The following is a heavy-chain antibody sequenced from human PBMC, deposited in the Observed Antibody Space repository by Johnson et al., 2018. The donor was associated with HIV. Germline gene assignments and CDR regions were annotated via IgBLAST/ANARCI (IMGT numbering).Heavy chain of an antibody. CDR2: ISYDGSNK. Sequence: QMLLVESGGGVVQPGRSPRLSCAASGFTFSSYAMHWVRQAPGKGLEWVAVISYDGSNKYYADSVKGRFTISRDNSKNTLYLQMNSLKTEDTAVYYCTTHYVLGGLIAFDIWGQGTMVTVSS. D-gene: IGHD3-10*02. CDR1: GFTFSSYA. V-gene: IGHV3-30*04. J-gene: IGHJ3*02. CDR3: TTHYVLGGLIAFDI.